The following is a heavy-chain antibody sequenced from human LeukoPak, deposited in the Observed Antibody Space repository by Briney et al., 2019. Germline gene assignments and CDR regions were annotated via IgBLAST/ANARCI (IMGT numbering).Heavy chain of an antibody. Sequence: ASVKVSCKASGYTFTSYYMHWVQQAPGKGLEWMGLVDPEDGETIYAEKFQGRVTITADTSTDTAYMELSSLRSEDTAVYYCATQTSELELQAFDYWGQGTLVTVSS. CDR2: VDPEDGET. J-gene: IGHJ4*02. CDR3: ATQTSELELQAFDY. V-gene: IGHV1-69-2*01. CDR1: GYTFTSYY. D-gene: IGHD1-7*01.